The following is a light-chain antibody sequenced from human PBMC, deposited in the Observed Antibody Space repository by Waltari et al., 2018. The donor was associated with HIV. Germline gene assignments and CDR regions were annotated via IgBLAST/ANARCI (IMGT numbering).Light chain of an antibody. Sequence: QTVVTQEPSLTVSPGGTVTLTCASSTGAGTGGYVPNWFQQKPGQAPRALIYSTNNIHSWTPARFSGSLIGGKAALILSGVQPEDDADYYCLLYYGGAWVFGGGTKLTVL. CDR1: TGAGTGGYV. CDR3: LLYYGGAWV. V-gene: IGLV7-43*01. CDR2: STN. J-gene: IGLJ3*02.